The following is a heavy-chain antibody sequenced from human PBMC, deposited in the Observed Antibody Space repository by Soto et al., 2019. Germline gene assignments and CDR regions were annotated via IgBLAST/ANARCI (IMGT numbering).Heavy chain of an antibody. CDR3: ARRYGDYEYWYFDL. D-gene: IGHD4-17*01. Sequence: PSETLSLTCTVSGGSINYSYWTWIRQPPGKGLEWIGYISYTGSANYNASLKSRLTISVDTSKNQFSLKLSSVTAADTALYYCARRYGDYEYWYFDLWGRGTLVTVS. CDR2: ISYTGSA. V-gene: IGHV4-59*01. J-gene: IGHJ2*01. CDR1: GGSINYSY.